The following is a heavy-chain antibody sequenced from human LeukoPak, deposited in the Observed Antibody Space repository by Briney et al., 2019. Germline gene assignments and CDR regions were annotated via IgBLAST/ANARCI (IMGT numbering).Heavy chain of an antibody. J-gene: IGHJ4*02. Sequence: GGSLRLSCAASGFTFSSYWMSWVRQAPGKGQEWVANIKQDGSEKYYVDSVKGRFTISRDNAKNSLYLQMNSLRAEDTAVYYCARDRRVLLWFGELTTYFDYWGQGTLVTVSS. D-gene: IGHD3-10*01. CDR3: ARDRRVLLWFGELTTYFDY. CDR2: IKQDGSEK. V-gene: IGHV3-7*01. CDR1: GFTFSSYW.